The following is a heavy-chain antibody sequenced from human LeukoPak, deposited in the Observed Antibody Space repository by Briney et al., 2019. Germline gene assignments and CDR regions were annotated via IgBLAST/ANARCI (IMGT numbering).Heavy chain of an antibody. CDR3: ARAQHRIAVAGRFDY. V-gene: IGHV4-39*01. J-gene: IGHJ4*02. D-gene: IGHD6-19*01. CDR1: GGSISSSSYY. Sequence: PSGTLSLTCTVSGGSISSSSYYWGWIRQPPGKGLEWIGSIYYSGSTYYNPSLKSRVTISVDTSKNQFSLKLSSVTAADTAVYYCARAQHRIAVAGRFDYWGQGTLVTVSS. CDR2: IYYSGST.